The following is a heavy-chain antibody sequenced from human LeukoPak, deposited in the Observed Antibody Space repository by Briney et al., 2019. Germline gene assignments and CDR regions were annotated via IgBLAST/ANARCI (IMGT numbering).Heavy chain of an antibody. CDR3: ASLAVPFGWYGGSYYWYMDV. J-gene: IGHJ6*03. CDR2: IQNSGST. CDR1: GGSTRDFY. V-gene: IGHV4-59*01. D-gene: IGHD6-19*01. Sequence: SETLSLTCTVSGGSTRDFYWSWIRQSPQRGLEFIGYIQNSGSTEYNPSLKSRVTISVDTSKNQFSLKLKPVTAADTAVYYCASLAVPFGWYGGSYYWYMDVWGKGTTVTVSS.